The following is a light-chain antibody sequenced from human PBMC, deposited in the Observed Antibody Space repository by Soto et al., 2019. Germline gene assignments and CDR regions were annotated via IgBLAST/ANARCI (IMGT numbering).Light chain of an antibody. J-gene: IGLJ2*01. CDR1: RSDVGGYTL. V-gene: IGLV2-23*01. CDR2: EDN. Sequence: QSALAQPASVSGSPGQSITISCTGTRSDVGGYTLVSWFQQYPGKAPKLMIYEDNKRPSGVSDRFSGSKSGNTASLTISGRKAEDEADYYCCSYAGSSSVLFGGGTKLTVL. CDR3: CSYAGSSSVL.